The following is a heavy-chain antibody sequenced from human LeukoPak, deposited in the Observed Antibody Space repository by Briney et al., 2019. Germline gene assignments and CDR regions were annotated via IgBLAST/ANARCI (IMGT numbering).Heavy chain of an antibody. J-gene: IGHJ4*02. CDR2: INHSGST. Sequence: NPSETLSLTCAVYGGSFSGYYWSWIRQPPGKGLEWIGEINHSGSTNYNPSLKSRVTISVDTSKNQFSLKLSSVTAADTAVYYCARKGVRGVDYWGQGTLVTVSS. V-gene: IGHV4-34*01. CDR3: ARKGVRGVDY. D-gene: IGHD3-10*01. CDR1: GGSFSGYY.